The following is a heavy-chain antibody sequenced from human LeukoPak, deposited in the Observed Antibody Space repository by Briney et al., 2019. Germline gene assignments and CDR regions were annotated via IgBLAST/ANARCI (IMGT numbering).Heavy chain of an antibody. CDR3: AREESGGYFDY. J-gene: IGHJ4*02. CDR1: GYTFTNYY. CDR2: INPTGSSS. V-gene: IGHV1-46*01. Sequence: ASVTVSCKASGYTFTNYYLHRLRQAPGPGLEWMGLINPTGSSSNYAQKVRCSVTMTRDTSTTTVYMELSSLRSEDTSVYYCAREESGGYFDYWGQGTLVTVSS. D-gene: IGHD2-8*02.